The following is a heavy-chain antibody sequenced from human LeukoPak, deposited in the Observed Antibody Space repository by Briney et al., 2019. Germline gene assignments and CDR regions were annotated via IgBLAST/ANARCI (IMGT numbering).Heavy chain of an antibody. CDR1: GFTFSSFG. Sequence: GRSLTLSCAASGFTFSSFGMHWVRQAPGKGLEWVAVIWYDASNKYYADSVKGRFTISRDNAKKSLYLQMTSLTAEDTAVYYCARDRGAYCGGDCYLGFDYWGRGTLVTVSS. CDR3: ARDRGAYCGGDCYLGFDY. J-gene: IGHJ4*01. CDR2: IWYDASNK. V-gene: IGHV3-33*01. D-gene: IGHD2-21*02.